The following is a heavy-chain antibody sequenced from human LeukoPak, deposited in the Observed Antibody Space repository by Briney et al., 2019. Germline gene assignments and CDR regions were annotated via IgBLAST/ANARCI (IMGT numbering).Heavy chain of an antibody. CDR1: GFTFSSYS. CDR3: ARVAQDYYDSSGYYSDY. J-gene: IGHJ4*02. CDR2: ISSSSSTI. V-gene: IGHV3-48*02. Sequence: GGSLRLSCAASGFTFSSYSVNWVRQAPGKGLEWVSYISSSSSTIYYADSVKGQFTISRDNAKNSLYLQMNSLRDEDTAVYYCARVAQDYYDSSGYYSDYWGQGTLVTVSS. D-gene: IGHD3-22*01.